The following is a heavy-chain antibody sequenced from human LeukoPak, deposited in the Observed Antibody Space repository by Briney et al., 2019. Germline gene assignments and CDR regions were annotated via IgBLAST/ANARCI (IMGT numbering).Heavy chain of an antibody. CDR1: GGSISSSSYY. CDR2: IYYSGST. V-gene: IGHV4-39*07. J-gene: IGHJ1*01. CDR3: ARARSSSGWYGNFQH. Sequence: PSETLSLTCTVSGGSISSSSYYWGWIRQPPGKGLECIGSIYYSGSTYYNLSLKSRVTISVDTSKNQFSLKLSSVTAADTAVYYCARARSSSGWYGNFQHWGQGTLVTVSS. D-gene: IGHD6-19*01.